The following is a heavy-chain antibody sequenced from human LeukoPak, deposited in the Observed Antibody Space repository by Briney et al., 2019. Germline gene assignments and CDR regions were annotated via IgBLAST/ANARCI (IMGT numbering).Heavy chain of an antibody. CDR3: ARDPSNWNDDAFDI. CDR2: IYTSGST. V-gene: IGHV4-4*07. D-gene: IGHD1-1*01. Sequence: SETLSLTCTVSGGSISSYYCSWIRQPAGKGLEWIGRIYTSGSTNYNPSLKSRVTMSVDTPKNQFSLKLSSVTAADTAVYYCARDPSNWNDDAFDIWGQGTMVTVSS. J-gene: IGHJ3*02. CDR1: GGSISSYY.